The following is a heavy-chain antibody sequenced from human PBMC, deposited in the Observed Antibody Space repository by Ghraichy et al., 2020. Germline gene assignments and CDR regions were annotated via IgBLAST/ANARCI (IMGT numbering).Heavy chain of an antibody. CDR1: GYTLTELS. D-gene: IGHD4-17*01. CDR3: ATGGPGTVPEPWYYGMDV. J-gene: IGHJ6*02. CDR2: FDPEDGET. Sequence: ASVKVSCKVSGYTLTELSMHWVRQAPGKGLEWMGGFDPEDGETIYAQKFQGRVTMTEDTSTDTAYMELSSLRSEDTAVYYCATGGPGTVPEPWYYGMDVWGQGTTVTVSS. V-gene: IGHV1-24*01.